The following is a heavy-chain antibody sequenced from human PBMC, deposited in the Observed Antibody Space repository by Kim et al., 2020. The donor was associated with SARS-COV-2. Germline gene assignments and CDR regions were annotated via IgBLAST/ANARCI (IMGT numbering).Heavy chain of an antibody. J-gene: IGHJ4*02. Sequence: GGSLRLSCAASGFTFSSYAMSWVRQAPGKGLEWVSAISGSGGSTYYADSVKGRFTISRDNSKNTLYLQMNSLRAEDTAVYYCAKGGSSWYIMVLFWIDYWGQGTLVTVSS. CDR3: AKGGSSWYIMVLFWIDY. CDR1: GFTFSSYA. CDR2: ISGSGGST. D-gene: IGHD6-13*01. V-gene: IGHV3-23*01.